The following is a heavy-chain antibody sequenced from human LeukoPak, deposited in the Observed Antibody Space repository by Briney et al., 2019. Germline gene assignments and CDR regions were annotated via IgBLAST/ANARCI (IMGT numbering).Heavy chain of an antibody. CDR1: GGTFSSYA. V-gene: IGHV1-69*06. CDR3: ARGRDKRGRWLQPYFDY. Sequence: SVKVPCKASGGTFSSYAISWVRQAPGQGLEWMGGIIPIFGTANYAQKFQGRVTITADKSTSTAYMELSSLRSEDTAVYYCARGRDKRGRWLQPYFDYWGQGTLVTVSS. D-gene: IGHD5-24*01. CDR2: IIPIFGTA. J-gene: IGHJ4*02.